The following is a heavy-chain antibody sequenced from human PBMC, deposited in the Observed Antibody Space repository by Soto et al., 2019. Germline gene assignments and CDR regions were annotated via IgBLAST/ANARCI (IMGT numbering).Heavy chain of an antibody. CDR2: IDYSGNI. CDR3: ARHIHNQGFEYYFDS. D-gene: IGHD1-1*01. CDR1: GGSITSSGSA. Sequence: QLQLQESGPGLVKPSETLSLTCNASGGSITSSGSAWGWIRQSPGTGLEWIGTIDYSGNIYYIPSLKSRITISVDTSKNQISLKLSSVTAADTAVYYCARHIHNQGFEYYFDSWGQGTLVTVSS. V-gene: IGHV4-39*01. J-gene: IGHJ4*02.